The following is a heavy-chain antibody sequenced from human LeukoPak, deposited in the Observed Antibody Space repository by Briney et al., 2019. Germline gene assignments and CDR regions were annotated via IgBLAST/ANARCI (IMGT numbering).Heavy chain of an antibody. J-gene: IGHJ4*02. CDR1: GYTFTGYY. Sequence: GASVKVSCKASGYTFTGYYIHWFRQAPGQGLKWMGWINSNSGGTNYAQKFQGRVTMTRGTPTSTAFMELSRLRSDDTAVYYCARDAHIWELSFDYWGQGTLVTVSS. V-gene: IGHV1-2*02. CDR3: ARDAHIWELSFDY. D-gene: IGHD1-26*01. CDR2: INSNSGGT.